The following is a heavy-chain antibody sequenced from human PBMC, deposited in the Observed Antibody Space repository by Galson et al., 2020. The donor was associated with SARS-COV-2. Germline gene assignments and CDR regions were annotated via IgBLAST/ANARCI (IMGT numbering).Heavy chain of an antibody. CDR2: ISYDGSNK. V-gene: IGHV3-30-3*01. J-gene: IGHJ4*02. CDR3: ARDGAAVIAVAGRGGGFFDY. CDR1: GFTFSSYA. D-gene: IGHD6-19*01. Sequence: GGSLRLSCAASGFTFSSYAMPWVRKAPGKGLEWVAVISYDGSNKYYADSVKGRFTISRDNSKNTLYLQMNSLRAEDTAVYYCARDGAAVIAVAGRGGGFFDYWGQGTLVTVSS.